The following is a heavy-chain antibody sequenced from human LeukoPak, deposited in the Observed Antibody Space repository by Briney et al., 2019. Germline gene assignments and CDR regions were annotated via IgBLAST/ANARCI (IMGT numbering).Heavy chain of an antibody. CDR2: IRSSGAT. CDR3: AREASAAYCTSTNCFGFDY. J-gene: IGHJ4*02. CDR1: GVSIINYH. V-gene: IGHV4-4*07. D-gene: IGHD2-2*01. Sequence: SETLSLTCTASGVSIINYHWSWIRQPAGKGLEWVGRIRSSGATDYSPPLKRRVTISLDNSKSHFSLKLSSVTAAETAIYYCAREASAAYCTSTNCFGFDYWGQGTLVTVSS.